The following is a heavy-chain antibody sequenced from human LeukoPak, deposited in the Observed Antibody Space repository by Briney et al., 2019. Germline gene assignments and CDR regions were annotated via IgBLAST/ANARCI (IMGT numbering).Heavy chain of an antibody. J-gene: IGHJ5*02. CDR3: AREGGDPRWLDP. CDR1: GGSISSYY. D-gene: IGHD6-25*01. CDR2: INTSGGT. V-gene: IGHV4-4*07. Sequence: PSGTLCLTCTVSGGSISSYYWTWIRQSAGKGLEWVGRINTSGGTNYNPSLRSRVTMSVNTSKNQFSLNLTSVTAADTAVYSCAREGGDPRWLDPWGQGTLVTVSS.